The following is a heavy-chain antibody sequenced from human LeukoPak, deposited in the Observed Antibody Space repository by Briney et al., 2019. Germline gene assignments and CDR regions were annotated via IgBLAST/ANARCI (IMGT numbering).Heavy chain of an antibody. CDR3: ARVAHAFDI. J-gene: IGHJ3*02. CDR1: GGSISSGDYC. CDR2: IYYSGST. Sequence: SETLSLTCTVSGGSISSGDYCWSWIRQPPGKGLEWIGYIYYSGSTYYTPSLKSRVTISVDTSKNQFSLKLSSVTAADTAVYYCARVAHAFDIWGQGTMVTVSS. V-gene: IGHV4-30-4*01.